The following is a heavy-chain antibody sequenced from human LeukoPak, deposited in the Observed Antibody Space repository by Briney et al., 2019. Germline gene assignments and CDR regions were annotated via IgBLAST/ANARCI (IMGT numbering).Heavy chain of an antibody. V-gene: IGHV3-48*03. Sequence: PGGSLRLSCAASGFNLNSYEMNWVRQAPGKGLEWASYISSSGSTIYYADSVKGRFTISRDNAKNSLYLQMNSLRAEDTAVYYCARGPHSSGYYGHYFDYWGQGTLVTVSS. CDR3: ARGPHSSGYYGHYFDY. D-gene: IGHD3-22*01. CDR1: GFNLNSYE. J-gene: IGHJ4*02. CDR2: ISSSGSTI.